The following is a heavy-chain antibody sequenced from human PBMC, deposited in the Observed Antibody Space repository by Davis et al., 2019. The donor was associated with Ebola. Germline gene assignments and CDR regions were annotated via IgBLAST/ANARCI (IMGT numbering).Heavy chain of an antibody. V-gene: IGHV4-59*01. CDR1: GGSISSYY. J-gene: IGHJ4*02. D-gene: IGHD6-19*01. CDR2: IYYSGST. CDR3: ARGGIAVAGPDY. Sequence: MPSDTLSPTCTVPGGSISSYYWSWIRQPPGKGLEWIGYIYYSGSTNYNPSLKSRVTISVDTSKNQFSLKLSSVTAADTAVYYCARGGIAVAGPDYWGQGTLVTVSS.